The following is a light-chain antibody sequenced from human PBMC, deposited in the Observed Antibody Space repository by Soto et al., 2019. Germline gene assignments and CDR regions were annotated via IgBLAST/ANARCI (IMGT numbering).Light chain of an antibody. V-gene: IGKV3-15*01. CDR3: QQYNSWPFT. CDR2: GAS. Sequence: LSCRASQSVCRINVAWYQQKPGQAPRLLIYGASTRATGIPGRFSGSGSGTEFTLTISSLQSEDFAVYYCQQYNSWPFTFGPGTKVDIK. CDR1: QSVCRIN. J-gene: IGKJ3*01.